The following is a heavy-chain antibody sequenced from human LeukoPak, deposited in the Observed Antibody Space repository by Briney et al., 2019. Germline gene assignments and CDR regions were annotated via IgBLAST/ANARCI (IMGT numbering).Heavy chain of an antibody. CDR3: ARDQIGSSWHKVDYYYYYGMDV. CDR1: GFTFSSYS. J-gene: IGHJ6*02. Sequence: GGSLRLSCAASGFTFSSYSMNWVRQAPGKGLEWVSSISSSSSYIYYADSVKGRFTISRDNAKNSLYLQMNSLRAEDTAVYYCARDQIGSSWHKVDYYYYYGMDVWGQGTTVTVSS. CDR2: ISSSSSYI. D-gene: IGHD6-13*01. V-gene: IGHV3-21*01.